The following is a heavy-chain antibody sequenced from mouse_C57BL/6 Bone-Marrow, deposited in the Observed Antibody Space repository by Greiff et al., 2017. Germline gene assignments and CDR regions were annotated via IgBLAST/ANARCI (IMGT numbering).Heavy chain of an antibody. D-gene: IGHD2-4*01. CDR3: AREHYDYDVDWFAY. CDR2: IDPSDSYT. V-gene: IGHV1-69*01. Sequence: QVQLQQPGAELVMPGASVKLSCKASGYTFTSYWMHWVKQRPGQGLEWIGEIDPSDSYTNYNQKFKGKSTLTVDKSSSTAYMQLSSLTSEDSAVYYCAREHYDYDVDWFAYWGQGTLVTVSA. CDR1: GYTFTSYW. J-gene: IGHJ3*01.